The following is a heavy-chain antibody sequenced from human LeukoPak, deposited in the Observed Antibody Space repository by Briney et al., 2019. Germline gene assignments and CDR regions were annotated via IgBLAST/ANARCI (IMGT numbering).Heavy chain of an antibody. J-gene: IGHJ4*02. V-gene: IGHV4-39*01. Sequence: SETLSLTCTVSGGSISSSSYYWGWIRQPPGKGLEWIGSIYYSGSTYYNPSLKSRVTISVDTSKNQFSLKLNSVTAADTAVYYCARRSSWYYFDYWGQGTLVTVPS. CDR2: IYYSGST. D-gene: IGHD6-13*01. CDR1: GGSISSSSYY. CDR3: ARRSSWYYFDY.